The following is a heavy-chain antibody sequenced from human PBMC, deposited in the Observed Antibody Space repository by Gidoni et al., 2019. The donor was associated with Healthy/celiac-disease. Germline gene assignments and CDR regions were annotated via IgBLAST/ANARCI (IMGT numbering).Heavy chain of an antibody. Sequence: EVQLLESGGGLVQPGGSLRLSCAASEFTFSSYAMSWVRQAPGKGLEWVSAISGSGGSTYYADSVKGRFTISRDNSKNTLYLQMNSLRAEDTAVYYCAKDRYSSGWYDYWGQGTLVTVSS. D-gene: IGHD6-19*01. CDR1: EFTFSSYA. V-gene: IGHV3-23*01. CDR2: ISGSGGST. CDR3: AKDRYSSGWYDY. J-gene: IGHJ4*02.